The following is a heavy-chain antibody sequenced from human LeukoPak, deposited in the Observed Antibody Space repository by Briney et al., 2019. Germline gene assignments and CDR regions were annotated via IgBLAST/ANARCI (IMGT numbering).Heavy chain of an antibody. CDR1: GFTFNNFN. V-gene: IGHV3-69-1*02. CDR3: ARDFRSQYYFDY. J-gene: IGHJ4*02. Sequence: PGGSLRLSCAASGFTFNNFNMNWVRQAPGKGLEWVSSITINNYIYYADSVKGRFTISRDNAYNSLYLQMNSLRAEDTAVYYCARDFRSQYYFDYWGQGTLVTVSS. CDR2: ITINNYI.